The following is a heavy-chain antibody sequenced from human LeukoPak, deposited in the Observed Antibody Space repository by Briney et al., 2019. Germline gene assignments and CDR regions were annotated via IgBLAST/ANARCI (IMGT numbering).Heavy chain of an antibody. D-gene: IGHD3-10*01. CDR3: ASTPPMVRGVTTFDY. Sequence: ASVKVSCKASGGTFSSYAISWVRQAPGLGLEWMGRIIPILGIANYAQKFQGRVTITADKSTSTAYMELSSLRSEGTAVYYCASTPPMVRGVTTFDYWGQGTLVTVSS. CDR2: IIPILGIA. J-gene: IGHJ4*02. CDR1: GGTFSSYA. V-gene: IGHV1-69*04.